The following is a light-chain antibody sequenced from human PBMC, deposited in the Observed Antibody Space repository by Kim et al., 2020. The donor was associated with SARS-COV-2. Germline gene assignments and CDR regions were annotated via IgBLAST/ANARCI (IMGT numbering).Light chain of an antibody. CDR1: QNINTW. Sequence: ASVGDRVTITCRASQNINTWLAWYQQKPGRAPRLLLYKASLLESGVPSRFSGIGSGTEFTLIISGLQSEDFATYYCQQYNTFSWTFGQGTKVDIK. CDR2: KAS. J-gene: IGKJ1*01. CDR3: QQYNTFSWT. V-gene: IGKV1-5*03.